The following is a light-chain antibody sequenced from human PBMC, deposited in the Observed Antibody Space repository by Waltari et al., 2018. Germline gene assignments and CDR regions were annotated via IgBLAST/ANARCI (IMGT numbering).Light chain of an antibody. Sequence: QSVLTQPPSVSGAPGERVTISCTGTSSNIGAGYDVHWYQLLPGTAPKLLIQAHSRPPSGVPGRFSGFKSGPSDFLTITGLQAEDEGDYYCQSYDISLSEGVFGGGTKLTVL. CDR2: AHS. CDR1: SSNIGAGYD. J-gene: IGLJ3*02. V-gene: IGLV1-40*01. CDR3: QSYDISLSEGV.